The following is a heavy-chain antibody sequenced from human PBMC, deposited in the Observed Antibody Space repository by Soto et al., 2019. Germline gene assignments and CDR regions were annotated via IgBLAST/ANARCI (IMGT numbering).Heavy chain of an antibody. D-gene: IGHD3-9*01. CDR3: ARALGPGSGYYDLLLYYYGLDV. V-gene: IGHV3-33*01. CDR1: GFSLSSYG. CDR2: IWNDGTKT. J-gene: IGHJ6*02. Sequence: QVQLVESGGGVVQPGRSLELSCTASGFSLSSYGMQWVRQAPGKGLEWVAVIWNDGTKTYHADSVKGRFTVSRDNSKNTLYLQMNNLRVEDTAVYYCARALGPGSGYYDLLLYYYGLDVWGQGTTVTVSS.